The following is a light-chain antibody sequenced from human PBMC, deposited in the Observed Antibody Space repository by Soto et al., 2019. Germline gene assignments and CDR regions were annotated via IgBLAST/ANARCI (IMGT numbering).Light chain of an antibody. V-gene: IGLV2-14*01. CDR3: GSSTSGDTWV. J-gene: IGLJ3*02. CDR1: SSDIGDSRY. CDR2: EVS. Sequence: QSALTQPASVSGSPGQSITISCIGTSSDIGDSRYVPWYQHHPGKAPKVIIFEVSDRPSGVSSRFSGSKSGNTASLTISGLQAEDEADYYCGSSTSGDTWVFGGGTKLTVL.